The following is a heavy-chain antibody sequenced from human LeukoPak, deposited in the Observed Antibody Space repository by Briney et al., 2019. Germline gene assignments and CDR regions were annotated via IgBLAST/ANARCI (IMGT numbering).Heavy chain of an antibody. CDR1: GFTVSRNY. D-gene: IGHD4-17*01. Sequence: PGGSLRLSCAASGFTVSRNYMTWARQAPGKGLEWVSVIYSGGGTYYADSVRGRFTISRDVSKNTVYLQMNSLRVDDTAIYYCATGTTVTTAFDNWGQGTLVTVSS. V-gene: IGHV3-66*01. CDR3: ATGTTVTTAFDN. J-gene: IGHJ4*02. CDR2: IYSGGGT.